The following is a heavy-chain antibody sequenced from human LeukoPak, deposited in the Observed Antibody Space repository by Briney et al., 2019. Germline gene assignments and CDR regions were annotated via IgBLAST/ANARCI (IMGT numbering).Heavy chain of an antibody. D-gene: IGHD3-22*01. CDR3: AEALLFDSSGYHYTDYYGLDV. CDR1: GFSFSTYV. V-gene: IGHV3-23*01. CDR2: FSGSGGRT. Sequence: GGSLRLSCAASGFSFSTYVMSWVRQAPGKGLEWVSSFSGSGGRTYYADSVKGRFTISSDNSKDTLYLQMNSLRAEDTAVYYCAEALLFDSSGYHYTDYYGLDVWGRGTTVTVSS. J-gene: IGHJ6*02.